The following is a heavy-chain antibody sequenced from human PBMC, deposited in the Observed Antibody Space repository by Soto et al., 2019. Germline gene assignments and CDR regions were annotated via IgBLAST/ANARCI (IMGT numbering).Heavy chain of an antibody. D-gene: IGHD2-2*02. J-gene: IGHJ4*02. V-gene: IGHV3-21*01. CDR1: GFTFSSYS. CDR2: ISSSSSYI. Sequence: EVQLVESGGGLVKPGGSLRLSCAASGFTFSSYSMNWVRQAPGKGLEWVSSISSSSSYIYYADSVKGRFTISRYNAKNSLYLQMNRLRAEDTAVYYCARESLGYCSTSNCYKVDYWGQGTLVTVSS. CDR3: ARESLGYCSTSNCYKVDY.